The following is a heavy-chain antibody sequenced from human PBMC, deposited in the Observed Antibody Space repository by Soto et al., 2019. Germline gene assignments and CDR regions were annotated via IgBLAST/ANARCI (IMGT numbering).Heavy chain of an antibody. CDR3: ARHYGDFNLFRY. CDR1: SGSISTYY. V-gene: IGHV4-59*08. J-gene: IGHJ4*02. Sequence: SETLSLTCTVSSGSISTYYWSWIRQPPGKGLEWIGYIYYSGSTNYNPSLKSRDTISVDTSKNQFSLKLSSVTAADTAVYYCARHYGDFNLFRYWGQGTLVTVSS. CDR2: IYYSGST. D-gene: IGHD4-17*01.